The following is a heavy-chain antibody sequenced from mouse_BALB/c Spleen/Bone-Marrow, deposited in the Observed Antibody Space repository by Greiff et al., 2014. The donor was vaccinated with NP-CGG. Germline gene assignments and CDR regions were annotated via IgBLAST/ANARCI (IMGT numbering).Heavy chain of an antibody. J-gene: IGHJ2*01. Sequence: VMLVESGPGLVAPSQSLSITCTVSGFSLTSYGVHWVRQPPGKGLEWLGVMWAGGSTNYNSALMSRLSISKDNSKSQVFLKMNSLQTDDTAMYYCARPMITGDIGFDYWGQGTTLTVSS. V-gene: IGHV2-9*02. D-gene: IGHD2-4*01. CDR3: ARPMITGDIGFDY. CDR2: MWAGGST. CDR1: GFSLTSYG.